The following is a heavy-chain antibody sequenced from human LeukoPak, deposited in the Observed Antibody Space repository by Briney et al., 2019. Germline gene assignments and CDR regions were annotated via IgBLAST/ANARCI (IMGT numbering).Heavy chain of an antibody. CDR2: VSNDGRET. J-gene: IGHJ5*02. CDR3: ARGTGGLDP. D-gene: IGHD3/OR15-3a*01. V-gene: IGHV3-74*01. CDR1: GFTFSSYS. Sequence: GGSLRLSCAASGFTFSSYSMNWVRQAPGKGLVWVSYVSNDGRETAHADSVKGRFTISRDNARNTVFLQMNSLRADDTAVYYCARGTGGLDPWGQGTLVIVSS.